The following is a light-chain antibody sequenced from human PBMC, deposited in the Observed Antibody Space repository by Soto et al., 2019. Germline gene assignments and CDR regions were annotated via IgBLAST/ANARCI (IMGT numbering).Light chain of an antibody. CDR1: SSDVGGYNY. CDR3: SSYTSSSTYV. Sequence: QSVLTQPASVSGSPGQSITISCTGTSSDVGGYNYVSWYQQHPGKAAKLMIYDVSSRSSVVYDRFCGSKSVYTASLTISGLQAEDAADYYCSSYTSSSTYVFGTGTKLTVL. J-gene: IGLJ1*01. CDR2: DVS. V-gene: IGLV2-14*01.